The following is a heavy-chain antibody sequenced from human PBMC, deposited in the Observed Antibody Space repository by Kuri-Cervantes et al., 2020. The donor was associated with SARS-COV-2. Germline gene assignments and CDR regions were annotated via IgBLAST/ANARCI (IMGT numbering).Heavy chain of an antibody. D-gene: IGHD3-3*01. V-gene: IGHV4-39*01. J-gene: IGHJ5*02. Sequence: GSLRLSCTVSGGSISSSSYYWGWIRQPPGKGLEWIGSIYYSGSTYYNPSLKSRVTISVDTSKNQFSLKLSSVTAADTAVYYCARQMMSSITIFGLVITRNWFDPWGQGTLVTVSS. CDR1: GGSISSSSYY. CDR3: ARQMMSSITIFGLVITRNWFDP. CDR2: IYYSGST.